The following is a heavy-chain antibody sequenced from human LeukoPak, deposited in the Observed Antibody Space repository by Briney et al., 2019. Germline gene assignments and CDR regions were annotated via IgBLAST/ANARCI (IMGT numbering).Heavy chain of an antibody. CDR1: GFIFDDFW. Sequence: PGGSLRLSCAVSGFIFDDFWMSWVRQAPGKGLEWVANIKQDGSEMYYVDSVKGRFTISRDNAKNSLFLQMNSLRVEDTALYYCARDMSFSTSGWYGELDNWGQGTLDTVSS. J-gene: IGHJ4*02. CDR3: ARDMSFSTSGWYGELDN. D-gene: IGHD6-19*01. CDR2: IKQDGSEM. V-gene: IGHV3-7*05.